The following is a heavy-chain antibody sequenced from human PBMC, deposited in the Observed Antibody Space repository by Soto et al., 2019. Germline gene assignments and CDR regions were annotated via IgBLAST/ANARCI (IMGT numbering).Heavy chain of an antibody. V-gene: IGHV3-30-3*01. CDR1: GFTFNSYA. J-gene: IGHJ3*01. CDR2: ISYDGSNK. CDR3: ARAYNWNYAR. Sequence: GGSLRLSCAASGFTFNSYAMHWVRQAPGKGLEWVAVISYDGSNKYYADSVKGRFTISRDNSKNTLYLQMNSLRAEDTAVYYCARAYNWNYARWGQGTMVTVSS. D-gene: IGHD1-7*01.